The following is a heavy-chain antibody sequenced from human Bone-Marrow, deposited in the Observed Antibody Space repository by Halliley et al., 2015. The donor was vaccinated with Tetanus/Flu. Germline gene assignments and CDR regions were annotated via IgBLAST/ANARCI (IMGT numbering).Heavy chain of an antibody. Sequence: WIGSIYHSSIMYYNPSLKSRVTMSLDTSNNQFSPRLSPVTAADTAVYYCARRYGSGRIAHFDYWGPGSLVTVSS. CDR3: ARRYGSGRIAHFDY. CDR2: IYHSSIM. J-gene: IGHJ4*02. D-gene: IGHD3-10*01. V-gene: IGHV4-31*02.